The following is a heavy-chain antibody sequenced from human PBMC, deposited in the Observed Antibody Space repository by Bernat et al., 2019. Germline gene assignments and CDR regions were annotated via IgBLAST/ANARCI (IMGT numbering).Heavy chain of an antibody. CDR2: IGANNENT. D-gene: IGHD2-8*02. CDR1: GYTLINYA. V-gene: IGHV1-3*01. CDR3: AREGNCTGGSCYHFDY. Sequence: QVQLVQSGAEVQKPGASVKLSCKSSGYTLINYAMHWVRQAPGQTLEWMGWIGANNENTKYSQKFHGRVSIIRDTSASTVLLEVNSLTSEDSAVYFCAREGNCTGGSCYHFDYWGQGTLVTVSS. J-gene: IGHJ4*02.